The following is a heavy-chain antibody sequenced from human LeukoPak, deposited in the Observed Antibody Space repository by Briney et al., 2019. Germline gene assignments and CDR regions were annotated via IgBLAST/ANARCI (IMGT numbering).Heavy chain of an antibody. D-gene: IGHD3-22*01. Sequence: PGGSLRLSCAASGFTFSSYAMSWVRQAPGKGLEWVSGISGSDYSTYYADSVKGRFTISRDNSKNTLYLQMNSLRAEDTAVYYCAKYYYDSSGYYDAAPLDYWGQGTPVTVFS. J-gene: IGHJ4*02. CDR2: ISGSDYST. CDR1: GFTFSSYA. V-gene: IGHV3-23*01. CDR3: AKYYYDSSGYYDAAPLDY.